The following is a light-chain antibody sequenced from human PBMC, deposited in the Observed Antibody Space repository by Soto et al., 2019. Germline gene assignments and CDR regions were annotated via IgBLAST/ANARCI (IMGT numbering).Light chain of an antibody. CDR2: DAS. V-gene: IGKV3-11*01. CDR3: QQRSNWLFT. CDR1: LNVGSY. J-gene: IGKJ3*01. Sequence: EIVLTQSPATLSLSPGERATLSCRASLNVGSYLAWYQQKPGQAPRLLIYDASNRATGIPARFSGSGSGTDCTRTISSLEPEDCAVYYCQQRSNWLFTFGPGTKVDIK.